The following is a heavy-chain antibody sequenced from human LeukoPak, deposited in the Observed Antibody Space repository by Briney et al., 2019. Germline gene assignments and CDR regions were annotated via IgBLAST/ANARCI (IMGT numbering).Heavy chain of an antibody. CDR3: AREVYCSSASCYSGYFQH. CDR1: GFTFSSYA. CDR2: ISGSGGST. J-gene: IGHJ1*01. Sequence: PGGSLRLSCAASGFTFSSYAMSWVRQAPGKGLEWVSAISGSGGSTYYADSVKGRFTISRDNAKNSLYLQMNSLRAEDTAVYYCAREVYCSSASCYSGYFQHWGQGTLVTVSS. D-gene: IGHD2-2*02. V-gene: IGHV3-23*01.